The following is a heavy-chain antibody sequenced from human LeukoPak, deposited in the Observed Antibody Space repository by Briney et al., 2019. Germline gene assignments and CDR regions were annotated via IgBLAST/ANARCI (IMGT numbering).Heavy chain of an antibody. CDR1: GGSFSGYY. D-gene: IGHD3-22*01. Sequence: PSETLTLTCAVYGGSFSGYYWSWIRQPPGKGLEWIGEINHSGSTKYNPSLKSRVTISGDTSKNQFSLKLRSVTAADTAVYYCARALEQYYYDSSGYYAHFDYWGQGTLVTVSS. V-gene: IGHV4-34*01. CDR3: ARALEQYYYDSSGYYAHFDY. CDR2: INHSGST. J-gene: IGHJ4*02.